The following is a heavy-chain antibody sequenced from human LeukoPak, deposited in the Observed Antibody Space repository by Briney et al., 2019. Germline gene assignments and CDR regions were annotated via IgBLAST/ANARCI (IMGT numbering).Heavy chain of an antibody. J-gene: IGHJ4*02. CDR2: ISSSGTYI. D-gene: IGHD5-12*01. CDR3: ARDLRADIVATMLY. Sequence: PGGSLRLSCSASGFAFSVYAMSWLRQAPGKGLEWVSSISSSGTYIYYADSVKGRFTISRDNAKNSLYLQMNSLRAEDTAVYYCARDLRADIVATMLYWGQGTLVTVSS. V-gene: IGHV3-21*01. CDR1: GFAFSVYA.